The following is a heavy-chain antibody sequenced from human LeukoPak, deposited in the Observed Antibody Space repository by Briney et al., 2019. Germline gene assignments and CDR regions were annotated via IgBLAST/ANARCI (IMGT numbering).Heavy chain of an antibody. CDR2: IKEDGSEK. J-gene: IGHJ4*02. CDR1: GFTFSSYSSYW. D-gene: IGHD6-19*01. V-gene: IGHV3-7*01. CDR3: ARGGGSGWPFDY. Sequence: GGSLRLSCAASGFTFSSYSSYWMSWVRQAPGKGLEWVANIKEDGSEKYYVDSVKGRCTISRDNAKNSVHLQMNSLRAEDTAVYYCARGGGSGWPFDYWGQGTLVTVSS.